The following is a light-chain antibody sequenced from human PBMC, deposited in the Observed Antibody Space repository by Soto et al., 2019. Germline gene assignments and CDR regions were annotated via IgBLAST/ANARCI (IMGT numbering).Light chain of an antibody. CDR3: CAYARGSTYV. J-gene: IGLJ1*01. V-gene: IGLV2-23*01. CDR2: EGS. Sequence: QSALTQPASVSGSPGQSITISCTGTSSDVGSYNLVSWYQQDPGKAPKLMIYEGSKRPSGVSNRFAGSKSGNTASLTISVLQAEDEADYYCCAYARGSTYVFGTGTKLTVL. CDR1: SSDVGSYNL.